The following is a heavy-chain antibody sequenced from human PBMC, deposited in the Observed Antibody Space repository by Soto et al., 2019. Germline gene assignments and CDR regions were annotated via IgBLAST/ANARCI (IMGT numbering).Heavy chain of an antibody. D-gene: IGHD2-8*01. CDR1: GGSISSYY. V-gene: IGHV4-59*01. J-gene: IGHJ4*02. CDR3: ARRYAGNFDY. Sequence: QVQLQESGPGRVKPSETLSLTCTVSGGSISSYYWSWIRQPPGKGLEWFGYIYYSGSTNYNPSLKSRVTISVDTSKNQFSLKLSSVTAADTAVYYCARRYAGNFDYWGQGTLVTVSS. CDR2: IYYSGST.